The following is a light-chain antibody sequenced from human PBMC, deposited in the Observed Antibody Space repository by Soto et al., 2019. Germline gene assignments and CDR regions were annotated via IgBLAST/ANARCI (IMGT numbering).Light chain of an antibody. V-gene: IGKV3-15*01. Sequence: EVVLTQSPDTLSVSPGERATLSCRASQSVTNNLAWYQQKPGQTPRLLIYGASTRATGVPARFSGSGSESEFTLTISSLQSEDFAVYSCQHYDKWPPIYTVGQGTKLEI. CDR3: QHYDKWPPIYT. J-gene: IGKJ2*01. CDR2: GAS. CDR1: QSVTNN.